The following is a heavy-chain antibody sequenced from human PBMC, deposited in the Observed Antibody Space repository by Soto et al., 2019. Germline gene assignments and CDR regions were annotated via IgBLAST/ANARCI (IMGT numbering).Heavy chain of an antibody. Sequence: EVQLVESGGGLVQPGGSLTLSCAASGFTLSGRSMHWVRQAPGKGLVLVSGIDNAGTDSTYADSVKGRFTSSRDNAKNMLYLQMNSLRVEDTAVYYCARGWFGPDVWGKGTTVSVSS. CDR3: ARGWFGPDV. CDR1: GFTLSGRS. D-gene: IGHD3-10*01. V-gene: IGHV3-74*01. CDR2: IDNAGTDS. J-gene: IGHJ6*04.